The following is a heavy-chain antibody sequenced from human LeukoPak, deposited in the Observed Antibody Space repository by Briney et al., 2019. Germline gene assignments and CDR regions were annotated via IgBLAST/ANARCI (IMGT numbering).Heavy chain of an antibody. J-gene: IGHJ4*02. CDR3: ALKRGLRFPFDY. CDR2: ISGSGGST. D-gene: IGHD5-12*01. V-gene: IGHV3-23*01. Sequence: PGGSLRLCCAASGFTFSDYYMGWIRQAPGKGLEWVSAISGSGGSTYYADSVKGRFTISRDNSKNTLYLQMNSLRAEDTAVYYCALKRGLRFPFDYWGQGTLVTVSS. CDR1: GFTFSDYY.